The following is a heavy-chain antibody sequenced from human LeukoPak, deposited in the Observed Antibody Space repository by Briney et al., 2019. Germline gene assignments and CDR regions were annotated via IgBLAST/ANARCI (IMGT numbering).Heavy chain of an antibody. CDR1: GGSIGSYF. CDR3: ARSRSSSWDVNFEY. V-gene: IGHV4-59*01. D-gene: IGHD6-13*01. CDR2: IYYSGST. J-gene: IGHJ4*02. Sequence: PETLSLTCTVSGGSIGSYFWSWIRQPPGKGLEWIGYIYYSGSTNYNPSLKSRVTMSLDTSKNQFSLKLSSVTAADTALYYCARSRSSSWDVNFEYWGQGTLVTVSS.